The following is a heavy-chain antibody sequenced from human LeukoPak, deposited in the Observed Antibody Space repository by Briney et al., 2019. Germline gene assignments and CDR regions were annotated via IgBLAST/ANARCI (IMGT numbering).Heavy chain of an antibody. V-gene: IGHV1-18*04. J-gene: IGHJ5*02. D-gene: IGHD3-9*01. CDR3: ARDLAYFVASWFDP. CDR2: ISAYNGNT. Sequence: EASVTVSFKASGYTFTSYGISWVRQAPGQGLEWMGWISAYNGNTNYAQKLQGRVTMTTDTSTSTAYMELRSLRSDDTAVYYCARDLAYFVASWFDPWGQGTLVTVSS. CDR1: GYTFTSYG.